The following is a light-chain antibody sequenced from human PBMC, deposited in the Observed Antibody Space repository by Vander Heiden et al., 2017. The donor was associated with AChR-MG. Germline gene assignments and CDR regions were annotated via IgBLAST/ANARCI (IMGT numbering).Light chain of an antibody. CDR3: QVDGSSFVT. Sequence: EIVLTQSPGSLSLSPGERATLSCRASQSVPSNYLAWYQHKPGQTPRLLIYASSSRATGIPDRFSGSESGTDFTLTISGLEPGDSAVYYCQVDGSSFVTFGQGTKLE. V-gene: IGKV3-20*01. J-gene: IGKJ2*01. CDR1: QSVPSNY. CDR2: ASS.